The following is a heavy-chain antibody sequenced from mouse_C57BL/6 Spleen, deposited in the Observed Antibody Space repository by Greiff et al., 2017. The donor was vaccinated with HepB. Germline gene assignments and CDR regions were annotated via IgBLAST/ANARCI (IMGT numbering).Heavy chain of an antibody. CDR3: ARSEDGYDWYFDV. D-gene: IGHD2-2*01. CDR2: INPNNGGT. V-gene: IGHV1-26*01. J-gene: IGHJ1*03. Sequence: VQLQQSGPELVQPGASVKISCKASGYTFTDYYMNWVKQSHGKSLEWIGDINPNNGGTSYNQKFKGKATLTVDKSSSTAYMELRSLTSEDSAVYYCARSEDGYDWYFDVWGTGTTVTVSS. CDR1: GYTFTDYY.